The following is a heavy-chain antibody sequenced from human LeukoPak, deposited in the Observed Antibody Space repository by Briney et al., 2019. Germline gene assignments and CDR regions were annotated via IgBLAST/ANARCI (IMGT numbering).Heavy chain of an antibody. CDR2: INPSGGST. D-gene: IGHD4-17*01. CDR1: GYTFTSYY. CDR3: ARGLLDDYGDSGWFDP. J-gene: IGHJ5*02. Sequence: ASVRVSCKASGYTFTSYYMHWVRQAPGQGLEWMGIINPSGGSTSYAQKFQGRVTMTRDTSTSTVYMELSSLRSEGTAVYYCARGLLDDYGDSGWFDPWGQGTLVTVSS. V-gene: IGHV1-46*01.